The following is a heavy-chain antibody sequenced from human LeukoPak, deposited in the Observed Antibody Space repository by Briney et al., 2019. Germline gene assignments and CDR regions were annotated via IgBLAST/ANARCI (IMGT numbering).Heavy chain of an antibody. CDR1: GFTFDDYA. D-gene: IGHD3-10*02. V-gene: IGHV3-9*01. Sequence: GGSLRLSCAASGFTFDDYAMHWVRQAPGKGLEWVSGISWNSGSIGYADSVKGRFTISRDNSKNILDLQMNSLRAEDTAVYYCAELGITMIGGVWGKGTTVTISS. CDR3: AELGITMIGGV. CDR2: ISWNSGSI. J-gene: IGHJ6*04.